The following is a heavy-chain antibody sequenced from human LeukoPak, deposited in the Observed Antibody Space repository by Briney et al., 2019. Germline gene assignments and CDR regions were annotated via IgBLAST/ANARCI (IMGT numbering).Heavy chain of an antibody. CDR2: MNPNSGNT. CDR1: GYTFTIYD. J-gene: IGHJ5*02. V-gene: IGHV1-8*01. Sequence: ASVKVSCKASGYTFTIYDINWVRQATGQGLEWMGWMNPNSGNTGYAQKFQGRVTMTRNTSISTAYMELSSLRSEDTAVYYCARASSGYPGSWFDPWGQGTLVTVSS. CDR3: ARASSGYPGSWFDP. D-gene: IGHD3-22*01.